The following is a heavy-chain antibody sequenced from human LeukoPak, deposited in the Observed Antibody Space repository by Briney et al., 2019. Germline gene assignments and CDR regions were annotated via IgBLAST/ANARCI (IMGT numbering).Heavy chain of an antibody. J-gene: IGHJ4*02. CDR1: GFTFSSHW. V-gene: IGHV3-74*01. CDR3: ARARRGYSYGPFDY. D-gene: IGHD5-18*01. Sequence: GGSLRLSCVASGFTFSSHWMHWVRQVPGKGLVWVSRIDYEGGTTDYADSVEGRFTISRDNARNTLYLQMNSLRAEDTAVYYCARARRGYSYGPFDYWGQGTLVTVSS. CDR2: IDYEGGTT.